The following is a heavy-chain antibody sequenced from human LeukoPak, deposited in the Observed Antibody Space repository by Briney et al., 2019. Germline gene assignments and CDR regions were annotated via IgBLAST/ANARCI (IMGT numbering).Heavy chain of an antibody. V-gene: IGHV4-4*07. CDR2: IYTSGST. J-gene: IGHJ4*02. Sequence: SETLSLTCTVSGGSISSYYWSWIRQPAGKGLEWIGRIYTSGSTNYNPSLKSRVTMSVDTSKNQFSLKLSSVTAADTGVYYCAGTGIAVAGTWDYFDYWGQGTLVTVSS. CDR1: GGSISSYY. D-gene: IGHD6-19*01. CDR3: AGTGIAVAGTWDYFDY.